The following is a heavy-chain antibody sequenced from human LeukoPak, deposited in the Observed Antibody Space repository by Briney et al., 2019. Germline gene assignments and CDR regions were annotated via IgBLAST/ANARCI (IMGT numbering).Heavy chain of an antibody. Sequence: GASVKVSCKPTGYTFTGLYLHWVRQAPGQGLQWMGWVNPKNGATKYSQTFRGRVTMTRYTSIDTAYMELSSLTSDDTAIYYCARPTHRLTVTTAIDYWGQGTLVTVSS. CDR1: GYTFTGLY. CDR3: ARPTHRLTVTTAIDY. J-gene: IGHJ4*02. CDR2: VNPKNGAT. V-gene: IGHV1-2*02. D-gene: IGHD4-17*01.